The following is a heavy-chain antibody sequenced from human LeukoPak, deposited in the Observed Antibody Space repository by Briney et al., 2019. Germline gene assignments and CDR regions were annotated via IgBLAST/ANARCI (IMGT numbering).Heavy chain of an antibody. CDR3: ARATPPYYYMDV. V-gene: IGHV1-69*13. J-gene: IGHJ6*03. Sequence: SVKVSCKASGGTFSSYAISWVRQAPGQGLEWIGRIIPIFGTANYAQKFQGRVTITADESTSTAYMELSSLRSEDTAVYYCARATPPYYYMDVWGKGTTVTVSS. CDR2: IIPIFGTA. CDR1: GGTFSSYA.